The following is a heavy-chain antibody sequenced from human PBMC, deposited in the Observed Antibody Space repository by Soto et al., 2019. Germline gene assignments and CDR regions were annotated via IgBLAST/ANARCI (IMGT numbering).Heavy chain of an antibody. CDR1: GGSFSSYY. D-gene: IGHD1-1*01. Sequence: SETLSLTCAVYGGSFSSYYWTWIRQPPGKGLEWIGYISYSGSTLYNPSLKSRVTISVDKSKNQFSLKLTSVTAADTAVHYCARDQLEGNWFDPWGQGTLVTVSS. CDR3: ARDQLEGNWFDP. CDR2: ISYSGST. J-gene: IGHJ5*02. V-gene: IGHV4-59*12.